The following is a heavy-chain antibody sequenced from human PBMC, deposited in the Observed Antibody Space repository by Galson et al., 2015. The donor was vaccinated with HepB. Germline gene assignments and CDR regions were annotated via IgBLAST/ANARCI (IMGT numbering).Heavy chain of an antibody. D-gene: IGHD3-10*01. V-gene: IGHV3-49*03. CDR3: TRDQYYYNSGSFR. CDR1: GFPFSSYA. CDR2: IKSRGDGGTT. Sequence: SLRLSCAASGFPFSSYAMSWFRQAAGRGLEWIGFIKSRGDGGTTEYGSPVKGRFIISRDDSKSVVYLQMNNLKTDDSGVYYCTRDQYYYNSGSFRWGQGVLVTVS. J-gene: IGHJ4*02.